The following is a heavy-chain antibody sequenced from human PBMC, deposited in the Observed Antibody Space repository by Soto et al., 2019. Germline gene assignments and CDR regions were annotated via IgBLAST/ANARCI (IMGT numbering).Heavy chain of an antibody. Sequence: SVKVSCKASGGTFSSYAISWVRQAPGQGLEWMGGIIPIFGTANYAQKFQGRVTITADESTSTAYMELSSLRSEDTAVYYCARDLLTDYYDRSGPQTSPFDFRGQGTMVTVSS. CDR2: IIPIFGTA. CDR1: GGTFSSYA. D-gene: IGHD3-22*01. CDR3: ARDLLTDYYDRSGPQTSPFDF. V-gene: IGHV1-69*13. J-gene: IGHJ3*01.